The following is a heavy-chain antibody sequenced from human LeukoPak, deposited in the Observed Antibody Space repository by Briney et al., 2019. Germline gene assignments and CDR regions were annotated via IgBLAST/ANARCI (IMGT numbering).Heavy chain of an antibody. CDR1: GGSISSYY. Sequence: SETLSLTCTVSGGSISSYYWSWIRQPPGKGLEWIGYIYYSGSTNYSPSLKSRVTISVDTSKNQFSLKLSSVTAADTAVYYCARKGPGYSSSWYFSASRYYYGMDVWGQGTTVTVSS. CDR3: ARKGPGYSSSWYFSASRYYYGMDV. D-gene: IGHD6-13*01. CDR2: IYYSGST. V-gene: IGHV4-59*01. J-gene: IGHJ6*02.